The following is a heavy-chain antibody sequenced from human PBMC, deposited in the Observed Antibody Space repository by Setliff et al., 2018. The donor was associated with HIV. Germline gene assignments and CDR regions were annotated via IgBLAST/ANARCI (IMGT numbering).Heavy chain of an antibody. CDR1: GGSIISSSYY. J-gene: IGHJ4*02. V-gene: IGHV4-61*05. D-gene: IGHD3-10*01. Sequence: LSLTCTVSGGSIISSSYYWGWIRQPPGKALEWIGYIYSSGSTNYNPSLKSRVTISLDTSKNQFSLKLSSVTAADTAVYYCARVQRVGSVEGYFDYWGQGTLVTVSS. CDR3: ARVQRVGSVEGYFDY. CDR2: IYSSGST.